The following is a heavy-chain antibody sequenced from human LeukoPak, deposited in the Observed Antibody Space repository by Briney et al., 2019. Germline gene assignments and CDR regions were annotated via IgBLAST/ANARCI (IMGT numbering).Heavy chain of an antibody. CDR1: GFTFSSYA. CDR3: AKAGTGTTLYYYYYGMDV. J-gene: IGHJ6*02. D-gene: IGHD1-7*01. Sequence: GGSLRLSCAASGFTFSSYAMSWVRQAPGKGLEWVSAISGSGGSTYYADSVKGRFTISRDNSKNTLYLQMNSLRAEDTAVYYCAKAGTGTTLYYYYYGMDVWGQGTTVTVPS. CDR2: ISGSGGST. V-gene: IGHV3-23*01.